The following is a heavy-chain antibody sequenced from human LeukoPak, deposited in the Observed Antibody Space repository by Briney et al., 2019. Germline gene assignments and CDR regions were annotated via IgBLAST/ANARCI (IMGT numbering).Heavy chain of an antibody. V-gene: IGHV3-30*03. D-gene: IGHD6-13*01. CDR1: GFTFSSYG. CDR3: TRKGYSNYWYGGGSDY. Sequence: GGSLRLSCAASGFTFSSYGMHWVRQAPGKGLEWVAVISYDGSNKYYADSVKGRFTISRDNSKNTLYLQMNSMRAEDTAVYYCTRKGYSNYWYGGGSDYWGQGTLVTVSS. CDR2: ISYDGSNK. J-gene: IGHJ4*02.